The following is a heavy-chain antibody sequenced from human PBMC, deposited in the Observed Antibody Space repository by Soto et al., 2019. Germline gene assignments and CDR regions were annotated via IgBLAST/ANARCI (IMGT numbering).Heavy chain of an antibody. CDR2: IYKSATT. V-gene: IGHV4-30-4*01. CDR1: GDSISNLDYF. J-gene: IGHJ5*01. D-gene: IGHD7-27*01. Sequence: SETLSLTCSVSGDSISNLDYFWAWIRQPPGQALEYIGYIYKSATTYYNPSFESRVAISVDTSKSQFSLNVTSVTAADTAVYFCARGRYCLTGRCFPNWFDSWGPGALVTVSS. CDR3: ARGRYCLTGRCFPNWFDS.